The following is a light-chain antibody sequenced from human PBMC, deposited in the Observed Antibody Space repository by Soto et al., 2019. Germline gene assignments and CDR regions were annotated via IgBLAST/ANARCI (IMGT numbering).Light chain of an antibody. CDR1: QTITTY. J-gene: IGKJ1*01. CDR3: QQSHSTPWT. CDR2: GAS. V-gene: IGKV1-39*01. Sequence: DIPMTQSPSSLSASVGDRVTITCRASQTITTYLNWYQQKPGKAPKLLIYGASSLQSGVPSRFTGSGSGTDFTLTISSLQPEAFATYHCQQSHSTPWTFCQGTKVEIK.